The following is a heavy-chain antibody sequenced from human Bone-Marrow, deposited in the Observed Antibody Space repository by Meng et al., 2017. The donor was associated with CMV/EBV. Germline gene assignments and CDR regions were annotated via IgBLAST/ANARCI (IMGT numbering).Heavy chain of an antibody. CDR1: GFTFSDYY. CDR3: AREQDSNGGFDY. J-gene: IGHJ4*02. CDR2: ISSSGSTI. D-gene: IGHD4-11*01. Sequence: GESLKISCAASGFTFSDYYMSWIRQAPRKGLEWVSYISSSGSTIYYADSVKGRFTISRDNAKNSLYLQMNSLRAEDTAVYYCAREQDSNGGFDYWGQGTLVTVSS. V-gene: IGHV3-11*04.